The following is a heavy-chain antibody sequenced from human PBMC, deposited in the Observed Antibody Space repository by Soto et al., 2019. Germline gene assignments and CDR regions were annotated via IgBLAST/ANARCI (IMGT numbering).Heavy chain of an antibody. Sequence: QVQLVQSRAEVKKPGASVKVSCKASGYTFTTYGISWVRQAPGQGLGWMGWISAYNGNTNYVQKFQGRVTMTTDTSTSTAYMELRSLRSDDTAVYYCARGSYGYYSYFGLDVWGQGTTVTVSS. J-gene: IGHJ6*02. CDR2: ISAYNGNT. V-gene: IGHV1-18*01. CDR1: GYTFTTYG. CDR3: ARGSYGYYSYFGLDV. D-gene: IGHD5-18*01.